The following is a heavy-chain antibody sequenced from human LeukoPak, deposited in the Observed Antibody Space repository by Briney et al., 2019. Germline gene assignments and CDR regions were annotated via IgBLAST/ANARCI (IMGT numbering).Heavy chain of an antibody. CDR2: ISGSGGSK. Sequence: GGSLRLTCAGSGFIFSSYAMSWLGQAAGKGLEGVSGISGSGGSKYYPHYMKGRFTISRDNSKNTLFLQMNSLRAEHTAVYYCAKRAIGGDSSSWYGYYYMDVWGKGTTVTVSS. CDR1: GFIFSSYA. J-gene: IGHJ6*03. CDR3: AKRAIGGDSSSWYGYYYMDV. V-gene: IGHV3-23*01. D-gene: IGHD6-13*01.